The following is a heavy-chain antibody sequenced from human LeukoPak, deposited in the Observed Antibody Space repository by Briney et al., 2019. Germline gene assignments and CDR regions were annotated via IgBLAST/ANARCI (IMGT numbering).Heavy chain of an antibody. CDR2: IIPIFGTA. V-gene: IGHV1-69*13. Sequence: SVKVSCKASGGTFSSYAISWVRQAPGQGLEWMGGIIPIFGTANYAQKFQGRVTITADESTSTAYMELSSLRSEDTAVYYCARGDPHGDLREADYYYMDVWGKGTTVTISS. D-gene: IGHD4-17*01. CDR3: ARGDPHGDLREADYYYMDV. CDR1: GGTFSSYA. J-gene: IGHJ6*03.